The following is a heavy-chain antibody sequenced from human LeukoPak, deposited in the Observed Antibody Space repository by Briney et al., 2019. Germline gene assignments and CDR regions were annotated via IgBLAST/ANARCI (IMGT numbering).Heavy chain of an antibody. CDR3: AKADDEAVAGIGPPFDY. CDR1: GFTFDDYA. Sequence: SGGSLRLSCAASGFTFDDYAMHWVRQAPGKGLEWVSGISWNSGSIGYADSVKGRFTISRDNAKNSLHLQMNSLRAEGTALYYCAKADDEAVAGIGPPFDYWGQGTLVTVSS. J-gene: IGHJ4*02. CDR2: ISWNSGSI. V-gene: IGHV3-9*01. D-gene: IGHD6-19*01.